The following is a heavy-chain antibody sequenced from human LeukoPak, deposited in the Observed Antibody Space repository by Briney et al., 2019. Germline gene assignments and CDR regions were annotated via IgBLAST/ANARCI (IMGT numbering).Heavy chain of an antibody. D-gene: IGHD1-26*01. CDR3: TTDPWMWELLDVDY. CDR2: IKSKTDGGTT. CDR1: GFTFSNAW. Sequence: GGSLRLSCAASGFTFSNAWMSWVRQAPGKGLEWFGRIKSKTDGGTTGYAAPVKGRFTISRDDSKNTLYLQMNSLKTEDTAVYYCTTDPWMWELLDVDYWGQGTLVTVSS. J-gene: IGHJ4*02. V-gene: IGHV3-15*01.